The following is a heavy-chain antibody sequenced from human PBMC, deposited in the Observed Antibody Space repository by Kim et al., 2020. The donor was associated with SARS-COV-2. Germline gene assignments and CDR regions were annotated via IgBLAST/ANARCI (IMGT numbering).Heavy chain of an antibody. D-gene: IGHD6-13*01. CDR3: ARDYIAAAGTWPQNWYFDL. CDR2: IYYSGST. V-gene: IGHV4-31*03. Sequence: SETLSLTCTVSGGSISSGGYYWSWIRQHPGKGLEWIGYIYYSGSTYYNPSLKSRVTISVDTSKNQFSLKLSSVTAAYTAVYYCARDYIAAAGTWPQNWYFDLWGRGTLVTVSS. CDR1: GGSISSGGYY. J-gene: IGHJ2*01.